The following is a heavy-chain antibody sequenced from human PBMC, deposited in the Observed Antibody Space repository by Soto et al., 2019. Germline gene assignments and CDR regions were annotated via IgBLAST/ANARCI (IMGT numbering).Heavy chain of an antibody. Sequence: QVQLVQSGAEVKKPGSSVKVSCKASGGTFSSYAISWVRQAPGQGLEWMGGIIPIFGTANYAQKLQGRVTITADETTSTACMELSSLRSEDTAVYYCAGGSWGSHYGLGKWFDPWGQGGLVTVA. D-gene: IGHD4-17*01. CDR3: AGGSWGSHYGLGKWFDP. V-gene: IGHV1-69*01. CDR2: IIPIFGTA. J-gene: IGHJ5*02. CDR1: GGTFSSYA.